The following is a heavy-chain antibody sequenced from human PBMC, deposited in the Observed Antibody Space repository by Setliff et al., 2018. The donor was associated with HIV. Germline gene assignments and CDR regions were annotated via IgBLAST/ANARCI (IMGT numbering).Heavy chain of an antibody. V-gene: IGHV1-46*01. CDR2: INPRSGST. J-gene: IGHJ3*02. CDR3: ARSSMYGGGDDAFDI. Sequence: GASVKVSCKASGYNFITYYIHWVRQAPGQGLEWMGLINPRSGSTNYAQKFQDRVTMTSDTSTRTVYMELSSLRSDDTAVYYCARSSMYGGGDDAFDIWGQGTMVTVSS. D-gene: IGHD3-16*01. CDR1: GYNFITYY.